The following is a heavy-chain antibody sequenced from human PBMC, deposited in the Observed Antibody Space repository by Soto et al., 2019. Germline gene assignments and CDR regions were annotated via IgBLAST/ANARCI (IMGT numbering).Heavy chain of an antibody. J-gene: IGHJ6*02. D-gene: IGHD1-7*01. CDR1: GFTFSSYW. Sequence: GGSLRLSCAASGFTFSSYWMSWVRQAPGKGLEWVANIKQDGSEKYYVDSVKGRFTISRDNAKNSLYLQMNSLRAEDTAVYYCARVESFLVWNYVSYYYYYGMDVWGQGTTVTVSS. CDR2: IKQDGSEK. CDR3: ARVESFLVWNYVSYYYYYGMDV. V-gene: IGHV3-7*03.